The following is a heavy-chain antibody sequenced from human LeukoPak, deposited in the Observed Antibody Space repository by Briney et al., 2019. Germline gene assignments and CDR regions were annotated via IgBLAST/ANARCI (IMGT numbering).Heavy chain of an antibody. V-gene: IGHV4-30-2*01. D-gene: IGHD3-16*01. CDR1: GGSISSGSYS. CDR2: IYHSGST. Sequence: SQTLSLTGAVSGGSISSGSYSWSWIRQPPGKGLEWIGYIYHSGSTYHNPSLKSRVTISVDRSKNQFSLNLSSVTAADTAVYYCARGGGAPYYGMDVWGRGTTVTVSS. J-gene: IGHJ6*02. CDR3: ARGGGAPYYGMDV.